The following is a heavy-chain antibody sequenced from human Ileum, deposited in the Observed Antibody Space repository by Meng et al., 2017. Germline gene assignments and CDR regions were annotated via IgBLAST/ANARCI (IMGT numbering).Heavy chain of an antibody. Sequence: GQLQEWGPGLVGPSGTLSITCPVSGGSISSSFYWSWVRQSPGKGLEWIGQIYLAGSPNYNPSLESRVTISVDKSKNQFSLRLTSVTAADTAIFYCVRHGGKYFDSWGQGTLVTVSS. CDR1: GGSISSSFY. D-gene: IGHD2-15*01. J-gene: IGHJ4*02. CDR3: VRHGGKYFDS. CDR2: IYLAGSP. V-gene: IGHV4-4*02.